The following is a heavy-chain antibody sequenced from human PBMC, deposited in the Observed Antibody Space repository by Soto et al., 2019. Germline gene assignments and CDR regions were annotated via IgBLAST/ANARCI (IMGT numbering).Heavy chain of an antibody. Sequence: QVQLQESGPGLVKPSQTLSLTCTVSGDSLSSGGHYWSWIRQHPGKGLEWIGHIYDSVNTYYSPSLSSRRTISADMYKNQFSLNPRSVTAADTAVYYCARVDHRGYFAILTDYWGQGTLVTVSS. CDR1: GDSLSSGGHY. V-gene: IGHV4-31*03. D-gene: IGHD3-9*01. CDR3: ARVDHRGYFAILTDY. CDR2: IYDSVNT. J-gene: IGHJ4*02.